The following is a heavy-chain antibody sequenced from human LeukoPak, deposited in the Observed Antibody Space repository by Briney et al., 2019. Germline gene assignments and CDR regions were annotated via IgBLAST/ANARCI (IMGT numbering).Heavy chain of an antibody. CDR3: ARDGAEQLRFAFDI. Sequence: ASVKVSCKASGYTFTSYGISWVRQAPGQRLEWMGWINAGNGNTKYSQKFQGRVTITRDTSASTAYMELSSLRSEDTAVYYCARDGAEQLRFAFDIWGQGTMVTVSS. CDR1: GYTFTSYG. V-gene: IGHV1-3*01. CDR2: INAGNGNT. J-gene: IGHJ3*02. D-gene: IGHD4-23*01.